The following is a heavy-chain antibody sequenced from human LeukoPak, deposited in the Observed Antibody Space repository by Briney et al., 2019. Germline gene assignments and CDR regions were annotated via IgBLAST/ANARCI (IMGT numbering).Heavy chain of an antibody. CDR2: INPSGGST. CDR3: ARDSRSSGQNDAFDI. V-gene: IGHV1-46*01. J-gene: IGHJ3*02. D-gene: IGHD6-19*01. Sequence: WASVKVSCKASGYTFTSYYMHWVRQAPGQGLAWMGIINPSGGSTSYAQKFQGRVTMTRDTSTSTVYMELSSLKSEDTAVYYCARDSRSSGQNDAFDIWGQGTMVTVSS. CDR1: GYTFTSYY.